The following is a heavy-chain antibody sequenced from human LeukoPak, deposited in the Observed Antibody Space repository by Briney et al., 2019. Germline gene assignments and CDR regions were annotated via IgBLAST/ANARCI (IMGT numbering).Heavy chain of an antibody. D-gene: IGHD2-15*01. V-gene: IGHV4-30-2*01. J-gene: IGHJ4*02. CDR2: IYHSGST. Sequence: PSQTLSLTCAVSGGSISSGGYSWSWIRQPPGKGLEWIGYIYHSGSTYYNPSLKSRVTISVDRSKNQFSLKLSSVTAADTAVYYCAREGYCSGGSCSVPFFDYWGQGTLVTVSS. CDR3: AREGYCSGGSCSVPFFDY. CDR1: GGSISSGGYS.